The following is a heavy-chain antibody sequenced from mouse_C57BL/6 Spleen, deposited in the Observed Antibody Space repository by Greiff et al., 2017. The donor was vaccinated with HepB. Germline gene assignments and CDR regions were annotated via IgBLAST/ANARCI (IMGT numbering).Heavy chain of an antibody. J-gene: IGHJ4*01. D-gene: IGHD1-1*02. CDR2: IRNKANGYTT. Sequence: EVKLVESGGGLVQPGGSLSLSCAASGFTFTDYYMSWVRQPPGKALEWLGFIRNKANGYTTEYSASVKGRFTISRDNSQSILYLQMNALRAEDSATYYCARPMDYYAMDYWGQGTSVTVSS. CDR1: GFTFTDYY. V-gene: IGHV7-3*01. CDR3: ARPMDYYAMDY.